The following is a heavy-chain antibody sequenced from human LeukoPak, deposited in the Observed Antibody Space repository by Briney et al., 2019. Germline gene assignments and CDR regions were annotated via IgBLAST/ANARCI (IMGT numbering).Heavy chain of an antibody. D-gene: IGHD3-16*01. CDR2: IYYSGST. CDR3: ASASYYYMDV. Sequence: PGGSLRLSCAASGFTFSSYEMNWIRQPPGKGLEWIGSIYYSGSTYYNPSLKSRVTISVDTSKNQFSLKLSSVTAADTAVYYCASASYYYMDVWGKGTTVTISS. J-gene: IGHJ6*03. V-gene: IGHV4-39*01. CDR1: GFTFSSYE.